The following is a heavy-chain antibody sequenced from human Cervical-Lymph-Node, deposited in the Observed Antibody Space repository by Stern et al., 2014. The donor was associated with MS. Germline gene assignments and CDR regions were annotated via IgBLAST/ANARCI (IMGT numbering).Heavy chain of an antibody. D-gene: IGHD6-19*01. J-gene: IGHJ6*02. V-gene: IGHV3-9*01. CDR1: RFSFDDYA. CDR2: VSWDGGSM. Sequence: VHLVQSGGGLVQPGRSLRLSCAGSRFSFDDYAMHWVRQAPAVGLEWVSCVSWDGGSMEYADSVKGRFTISRDNAKNSLYLQMDSLRVEDTAIYYCAKDISSGRWEAQYYYGMDVWGQGTTVTVSS. CDR3: AKDISSGRWEAQYYYGMDV.